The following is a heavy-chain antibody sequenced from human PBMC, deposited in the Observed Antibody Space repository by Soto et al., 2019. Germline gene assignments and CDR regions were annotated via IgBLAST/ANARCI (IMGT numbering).Heavy chain of an antibody. J-gene: IGHJ5*02. V-gene: IGHV4-39*01. CDR3: ARRVYSYDSSAYYFWFDP. Sequence: SATLSLTCTVSGGSISSSSYYWDWIRQPPGKGLEWIGSIYHRGNTYYSPSLKSRVTIFVDTSKDQFSLKLSSVTAADTAVNYCARRVYSYDSSAYYFWFDPWGQGTLVTVSS. CDR1: GGSISSSSYY. D-gene: IGHD3-22*01. CDR2: IYHRGNT.